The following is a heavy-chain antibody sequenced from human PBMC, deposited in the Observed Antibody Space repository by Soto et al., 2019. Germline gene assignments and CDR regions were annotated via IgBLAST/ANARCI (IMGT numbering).Heavy chain of an antibody. D-gene: IGHD4-17*01. CDR1: GGSISSGGYY. V-gene: IGHV4-31*03. Sequence: QVQLQESGPGLVNPSQTLSLTCTVSGGSISSGGYYWSWIRQHPGKGLEWIGYTFYSGATYYNPSLKSRTIISVDTSKNQFSLTLTSLTAADTAVYYCARVQPYDYGANTGWLDPWGQGTLGTVSS. J-gene: IGHJ5*02. CDR3: ARVQPYDYGANTGWLDP. CDR2: TFYSGAT.